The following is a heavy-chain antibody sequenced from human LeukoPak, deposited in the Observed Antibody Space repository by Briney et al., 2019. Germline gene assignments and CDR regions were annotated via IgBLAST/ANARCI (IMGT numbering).Heavy chain of an antibody. J-gene: IGHJ4*02. Sequence: PGGSLRLSCAASGFTFSSSAMSWVRQAPGKGLEWVSGISGTGYNTYYADSVKGRFTISRDNSKNTLYLQMNSLGAEDTAVYYCAKHVSGSLFYFDYWGQRTLVTVSS. D-gene: IGHD3-10*01. CDR3: AKHVSGSLFYFDY. CDR1: GFTFSSSA. V-gene: IGHV3-23*01. CDR2: ISGTGYNT.